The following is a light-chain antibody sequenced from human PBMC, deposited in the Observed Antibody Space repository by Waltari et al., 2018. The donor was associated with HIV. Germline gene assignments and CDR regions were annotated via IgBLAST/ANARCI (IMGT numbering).Light chain of an antibody. Sequence: QSALTQPASVSGSPGKSITISCIGSSSGIGAYNFVSWYQQRPGKAPKLMIYEVSDRPSGSSNRFSGSKSGITASLTISGLQADDEADYYCASYTRSGILLFGGGTRLTVL. V-gene: IGLV2-14*01. CDR2: EVS. J-gene: IGLJ2*01. CDR1: SSGIGAYNF. CDR3: ASYTRSGILL.